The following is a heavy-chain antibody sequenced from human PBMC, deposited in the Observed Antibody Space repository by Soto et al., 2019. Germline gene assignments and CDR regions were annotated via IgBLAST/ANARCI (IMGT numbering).Heavy chain of an antibody. CDR1: GFTFGDYA. CDR2: ITSKNYAGTT. D-gene: IGHD2-15*01. Sequence: EVQLVDSGGGLVQPGRSLRLSCTASGFTFGDYAMIWVRQAPGKGLEWGGYITSKNYAGTTEYAASVKGRFAISRDDSKSIVYLQMDSLKPEDTAIYYCTRHPPARRGYCRGGSCYPCDYWGQGTLVTVSS. J-gene: IGHJ4*02. V-gene: IGHV3-49*04. CDR3: TRHPPARRGYCRGGSCYPCDY.